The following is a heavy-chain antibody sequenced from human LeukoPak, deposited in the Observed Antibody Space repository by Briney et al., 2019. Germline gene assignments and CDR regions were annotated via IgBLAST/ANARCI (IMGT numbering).Heavy chain of an antibody. D-gene: IGHD3-10*01. V-gene: IGHV3-23*01. CDR1: EFTFSNYA. Sequence: GGSLRLSCAASEFTFSNYAMTWVRQAPGKGLQWVSIISFSDESTYYADSVKGRFTISRDSSKSTVYLQMNSLKDEDTAVYYYAKYGSGTYYNGLHWGQGTLVTVSS. CDR3: AKYGSGTYYNGLH. J-gene: IGHJ4*02. CDR2: ISFSDEST.